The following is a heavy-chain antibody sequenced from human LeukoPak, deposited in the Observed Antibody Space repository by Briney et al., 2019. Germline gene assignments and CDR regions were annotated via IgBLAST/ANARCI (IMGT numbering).Heavy chain of an antibody. V-gene: IGHV3-7*01. CDR3: ARDPLNGALDI. Sequence: PGGSLRLSCTASGFSFSGSWMSWVRQLPGKGLEWLADMNPDGSAIVYVDSVKGRFTVSRNNAKNSLCLQMDGLRAEDTAVYYCARDPLNGALDIWGQGTLVTVSS. J-gene: IGHJ3*02. CDR2: MNPDGSAI. CDR1: GFSFSGSW.